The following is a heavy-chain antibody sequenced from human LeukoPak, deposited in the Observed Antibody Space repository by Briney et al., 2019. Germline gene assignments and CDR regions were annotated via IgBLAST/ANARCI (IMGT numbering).Heavy chain of an antibody. Sequence: GALELSFAGAGFPFRCYCLHWGRPAPGKGVEGVAVIWYGGSNKYYADSVKGRFTISRDNSKNTLYLQMNSLRAEDTAVYYCARDPYCSSTSCYNLYYYGMDVWGQGITVTVSS. CDR3: ARDPYCSSTSCYNLYYYGMDV. D-gene: IGHD2-2*02. CDR1: GFPFRCYC. V-gene: IGHV3-33*01. CDR2: IWYGGSNK. J-gene: IGHJ6*02.